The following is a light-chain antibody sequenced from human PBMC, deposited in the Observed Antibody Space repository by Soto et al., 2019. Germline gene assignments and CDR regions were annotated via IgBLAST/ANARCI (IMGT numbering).Light chain of an antibody. CDR1: SSDVGGYNY. CDR2: EVN. Sequence: QSALTQPPSASGSPGQSVALSCTGTSSDVGGYNYVSWYQHHPGKAPKLMIYEVNKRPPGVPDRFSGSKSGNTASLTVSGLQAEDEADYYCSSYAGSNKVFGGGTKLTVL. V-gene: IGLV2-8*01. J-gene: IGLJ3*02. CDR3: SSYAGSNKV.